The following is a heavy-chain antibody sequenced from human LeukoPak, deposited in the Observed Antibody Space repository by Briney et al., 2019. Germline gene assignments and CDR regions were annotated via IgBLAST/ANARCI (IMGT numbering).Heavy chain of an antibody. CDR2: FDPEDGET. D-gene: IGHD2-2*02. CDR3: ATPRPGYCSSTSCYTLQH. Sequence: VASVKVSCKVSGYTLTELSMHWVRQAPGKGLEWMGGFDPEDGETIYAQKFQGRVTMTEDTSTDTAYMELSSLRSEDTAVYYCATPRPGYCSSTSCYTLQHWGQGTLVTVSS. CDR1: GYTLTELS. J-gene: IGHJ1*01. V-gene: IGHV1-24*01.